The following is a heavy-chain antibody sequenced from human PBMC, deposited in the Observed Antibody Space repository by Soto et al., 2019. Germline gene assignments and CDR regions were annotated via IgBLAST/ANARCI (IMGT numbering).Heavy chain of an antibody. J-gene: IGHJ6*02. CDR2: IYPRGGTT. CDR3: ARVGYSSTGTTFHYHGLDV. V-gene: IGHV1-46*01. Sequence: ASVQVYCKTSGYNFTSHYMQWVRQARGQGLESMGIIYPRGGTTIYAQKFQGRVTMTRDASTHTFYMELSSLRSEDTAMYYCARVGYSSTGTTFHYHGLDVWGQGTTVTASS. CDR1: GYNFTSHY. D-gene: IGHD3-22*01.